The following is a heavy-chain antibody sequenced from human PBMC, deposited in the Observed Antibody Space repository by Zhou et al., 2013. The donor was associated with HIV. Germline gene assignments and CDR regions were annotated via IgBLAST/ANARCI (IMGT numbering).Heavy chain of an antibody. Sequence: QVQLVQSGAEVKKPGASVKVSCKASGYTFTSYDINWVRQATGQGLEWMGWMNPNSGNTGYAQKFQGRVTMTRNTSISTAYMELSSLRSEDTAVYYCAREVLHYYGSGSYYQTNGYYYYGMDVWGQGTTVTVSS. V-gene: IGHV1-8*01. CDR3: AREVLHYYGSGSYYQTNGYYYYGMDV. J-gene: IGHJ6*02. D-gene: IGHD3-10*01. CDR2: MNPNSGNT. CDR1: GYTFTSYD.